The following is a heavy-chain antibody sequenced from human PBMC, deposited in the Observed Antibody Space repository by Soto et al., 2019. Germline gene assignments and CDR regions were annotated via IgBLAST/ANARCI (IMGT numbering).Heavy chain of an antibody. CDR3: ARAFEYSSPNRA. J-gene: IGHJ5*02. V-gene: IGHV1-8*01. Sequence: GASVKVSCKASGYTFTTYDINWVRQAPGQGLEWLGWMDPNSGSTGYAQNFQGRITITADKSTSTAYMELSSLRSEDTAVYYCARAFEYSSPNRAWGQGTLVTVSS. D-gene: IGHD6-6*01. CDR1: GYTFTTYD. CDR2: MDPNSGST.